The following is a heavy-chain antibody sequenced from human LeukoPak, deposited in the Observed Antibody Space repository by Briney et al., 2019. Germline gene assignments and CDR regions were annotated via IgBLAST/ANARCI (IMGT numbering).Heavy chain of an antibody. J-gene: IGHJ5*02. CDR3: ARDYVLPSGKAWFDP. CDR2: ISAYNGNT. Sequence: GASVKVSCKASGYTFTNYAISWVRQAPGQGLEWMGWISAYNGNTNYAQRLQGRVTMTTDTSTSTAYMELRSLTSDDTAAYYCARDYVLPSGKAWFDPWGQGTLVTVSS. CDR1: GYTFTNYA. V-gene: IGHV1-18*01. D-gene: IGHD3-10*01.